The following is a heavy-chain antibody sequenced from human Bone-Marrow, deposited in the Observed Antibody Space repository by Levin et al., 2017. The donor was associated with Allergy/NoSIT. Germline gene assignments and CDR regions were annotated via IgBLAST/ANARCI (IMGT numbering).Heavy chain of an antibody. V-gene: IGHV3-33*01. CDR2: IWYDGSNK. D-gene: IGHD2-21*01. Sequence: PGGSLRLSCAASGFTFSSYGMHWVRQAPGKGLEWVAVIWYDGSNKYYADSVKGRFTISRDNSKNTLYLQMNSLRAEDTAVYYCAREDLREGMVVSPAPSNWFDPWGQGTLVTVSS. CDR3: AREDLREGMVVSPAPSNWFDP. J-gene: IGHJ5*02. CDR1: GFTFSSYG.